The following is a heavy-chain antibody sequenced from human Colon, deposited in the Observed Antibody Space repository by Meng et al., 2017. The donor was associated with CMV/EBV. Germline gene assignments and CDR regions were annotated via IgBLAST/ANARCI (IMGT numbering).Heavy chain of an antibody. D-gene: IGHD5-24*01. CDR1: GFTVSSNY. J-gene: IGHJ4*02. Sequence: LRLSCAASGFTVSSNYMSWVRQAPGKGLEWVSLIYSGGSTYYADSVKGRFTISRDNSKNTLYLQMNSLRVEDTAVYYCARSRGYNTDYWGQGTLVTVSS. CDR3: ARSRGYNTDY. CDR2: IYSGGST. V-gene: IGHV3-53*01.